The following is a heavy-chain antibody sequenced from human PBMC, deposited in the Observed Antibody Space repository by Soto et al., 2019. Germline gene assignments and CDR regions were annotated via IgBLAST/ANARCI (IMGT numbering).Heavy chain of an antibody. CDR2: TYYRSKWYN. J-gene: IGHJ5*02. Sequence: PQTLSLTCAISGDSVSSNSAAWNWIRQSPSRGLEWLGRTYYRSKWYNDYAVSVKSRITINPDTSKNQFSLQLNSVTPEDTAVYYSARDPSIEPTLSVYNWFDPWGQGTLVTVSS. CDR3: ARDPSIEPTLSVYNWFDP. D-gene: IGHD6-6*01. V-gene: IGHV6-1*01. CDR1: GDSVSSNSAA.